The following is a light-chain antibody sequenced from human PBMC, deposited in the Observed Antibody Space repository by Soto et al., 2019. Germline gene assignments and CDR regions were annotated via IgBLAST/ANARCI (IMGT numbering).Light chain of an antibody. CDR2: SAS. Sequence: IVLTQSPGTLSLSPGERATLSCRASQSVSSSDLAWYQQKPGQAPRLLIYSASSRATGIPDRFSGSGSGTGFTLTISRLEPEDFAVYYCQQYDTFGQGTKLEIK. V-gene: IGKV3-20*01. CDR1: QSVSSSD. J-gene: IGKJ2*01. CDR3: QQYDT.